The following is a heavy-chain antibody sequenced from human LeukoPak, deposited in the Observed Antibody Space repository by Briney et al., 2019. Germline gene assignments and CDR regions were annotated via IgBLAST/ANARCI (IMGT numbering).Heavy chain of an antibody. V-gene: IGHV4-39*07. Sequence: PSETLSLTCAVSGGSISSSSYYWGWIRQPPGKGLEWIGSIYYSGSTYYNPSLKSRVTISVDRSKNQFSLKLSSVTAADTAVYYCARAMDGLRFLEWLPDAFDIWGQGTMVTVSS. CDR1: GGSISSSSYY. D-gene: IGHD3-3*01. J-gene: IGHJ3*02. CDR3: ARAMDGLRFLEWLPDAFDI. CDR2: IYYSGST.